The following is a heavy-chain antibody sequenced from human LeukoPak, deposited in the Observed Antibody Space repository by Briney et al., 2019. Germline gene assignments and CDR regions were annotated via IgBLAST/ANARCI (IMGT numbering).Heavy chain of an antibody. Sequence: GGSLRLSCAASGFTFSSYAMHWVRQAPGKGLEWVAVISYDGSNKYYADSVKGRFTISRDNSKNTLYLQMNSLRAEDTAVYYCARDEDYCSGGSCYGDFDYWGQGTLVTVSS. CDR3: ARDEDYCSGGSCYGDFDY. J-gene: IGHJ4*02. D-gene: IGHD2-15*01. V-gene: IGHV3-30-3*01. CDR2: ISYDGSNK. CDR1: GFTFSSYA.